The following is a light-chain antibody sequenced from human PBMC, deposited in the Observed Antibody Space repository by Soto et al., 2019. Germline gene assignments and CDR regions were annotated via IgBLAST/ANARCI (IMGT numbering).Light chain of an antibody. V-gene: IGLV1-40*01. CDR1: SSNIGAGYD. J-gene: IGLJ1*01. CDR2: GNS. Sequence: QSVLTQPPSVSGAPGQRVTISCTGSSSNIGAGYDVHWYQQLPGTAPKLLIYGNSKRPSGVPDRFSGSKSGTSASLAITGLQAEDEADYYCQSYDRSLRGYVFGTGTKLTV. CDR3: QSYDRSLRGYV.